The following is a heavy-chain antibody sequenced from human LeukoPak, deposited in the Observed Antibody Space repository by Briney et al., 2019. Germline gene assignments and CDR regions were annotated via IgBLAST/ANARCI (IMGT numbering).Heavy chain of an antibody. Sequence: PGGSLRLSCAPSGFTFSDYYMSWIRQAPGEGREWVSYIRRSGSTIYYAHCVNGRFTISRDNAKTSPYMQMNSLRAEDTAVYYCASRSGYSQMDVWGKGTTVTVSS. CDR3: ASRSGYSQMDV. J-gene: IGHJ6*04. CDR1: GFTFSDYY. V-gene: IGHV3-11*04. CDR2: IRRSGSTI. D-gene: IGHD3-3*01.